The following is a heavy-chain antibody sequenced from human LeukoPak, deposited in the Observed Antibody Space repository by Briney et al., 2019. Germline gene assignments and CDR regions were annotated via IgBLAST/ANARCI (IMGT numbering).Heavy chain of an antibody. J-gene: IGHJ4*02. D-gene: IGHD3-9*01. V-gene: IGHV1-69*13. CDR2: IIPIFGTA. CDR1: GGTFSSYA. Sequence: SVKVSCKASGGTFSSYAISWVRQAPGQGLEWMGGIIPIFGTANYAQKFQGRVTITADESTSTAYMELSSLRSEDTAVYYCAREDYDILTGYYMRPLIYWGQGTLVTVSS. CDR3: AREDYDILTGYYMRPLIY.